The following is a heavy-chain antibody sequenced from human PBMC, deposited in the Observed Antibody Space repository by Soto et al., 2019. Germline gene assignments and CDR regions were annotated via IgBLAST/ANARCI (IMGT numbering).Heavy chain of an antibody. CDR2: ISGGGGST. CDR3: AVGRHKTSGSNTWFDP. CDR1: GFSFSGYA. V-gene: IGHV3-23*01. Sequence: GGSLRLSCAASGFSFSGYAVTWVSQAPGKGLEWVSAISGGGGSTYYADSVKGRFTISRDNSKNTLYLQMHSLRADDSAIYFCAVGRHKTSGSNTWFDPWGRGTLVTVSS. D-gene: IGHD3-22*01. J-gene: IGHJ5*02.